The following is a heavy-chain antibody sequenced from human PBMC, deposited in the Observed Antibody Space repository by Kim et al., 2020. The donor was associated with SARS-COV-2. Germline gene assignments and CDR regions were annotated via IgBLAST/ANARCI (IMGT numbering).Heavy chain of an antibody. CDR2: ISYDGSNK. D-gene: IGHD3-10*01. CDR1: GLTFRNYG. Sequence: GGSLRLSCAASGLTFRNYGMHWVRQAPGKGLEWVAVISYDGSNKYYADSGKDRFTISRDNSKNTLWHQMNSLRAEDTAVYYCAKGDMFWGADHDYWGQGTLVTVSS. J-gene: IGHJ4*02. V-gene: IGHV3-30*18. CDR3: AKGDMFWGADHDY.